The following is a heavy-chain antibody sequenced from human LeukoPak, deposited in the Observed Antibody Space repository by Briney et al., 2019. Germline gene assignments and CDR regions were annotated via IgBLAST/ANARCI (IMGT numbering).Heavy chain of an antibody. CDR2: IYYSGST. Sequence: PSETLSLTCAVYGGSFSGYYWSWIRQPPGKGLEWIGSIYYSGSTYYNPSLKSRVTISVDTSKNQFSLKLSSVTAADTAVYYCARLSRQLDVPFDYWGQGTLVTVSS. J-gene: IGHJ4*02. CDR3: ARLSRQLDVPFDY. CDR1: GGSFSGYY. D-gene: IGHD6-13*01. V-gene: IGHV4-34*01.